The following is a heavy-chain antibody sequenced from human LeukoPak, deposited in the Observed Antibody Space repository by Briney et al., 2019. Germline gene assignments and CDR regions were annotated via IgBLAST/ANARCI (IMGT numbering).Heavy chain of an antibody. Sequence: ASVKVSCRASGGTFISYAISWVRQAPGQGLEWMGGIIPIFGTANYAQKFQGRVTITADESTSTAYMELSSLRSEDTAVYYCARVVDSSSWWAPGQYYYYGMDVWGQGTTVTVSS. CDR3: ARVVDSSSWWAPGQYYYYGMDV. CDR2: IIPIFGTA. J-gene: IGHJ6*02. V-gene: IGHV1-69*13. CDR1: GGTFISYA. D-gene: IGHD6-13*01.